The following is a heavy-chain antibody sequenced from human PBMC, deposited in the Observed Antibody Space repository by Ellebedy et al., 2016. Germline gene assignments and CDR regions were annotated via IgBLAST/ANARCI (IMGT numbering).Heavy chain of an antibody. Sequence: ASVKVSCKASGYTFTSYAMHWVRQAPGQRLQWMGWINVGNGNTKYSQKFQGRVTITRDTSSSTAYINLSSLRFEDTAVYYCARDLPPKSDRYFDWSLKGAGWFDPWGQGTLVTVSS. CDR1: GYTFTSYA. CDR3: ARDLPPKSDRYFDWSLKGAGWFDP. D-gene: IGHD3-9*01. CDR2: INVGNGNT. V-gene: IGHV1-3*01. J-gene: IGHJ5*02.